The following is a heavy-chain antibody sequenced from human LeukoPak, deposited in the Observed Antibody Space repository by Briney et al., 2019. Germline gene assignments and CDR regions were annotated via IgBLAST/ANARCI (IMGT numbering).Heavy chain of an antibody. CDR3: AKDAMVRGVIDYYFDY. J-gene: IGHJ4*02. D-gene: IGHD3-10*01. CDR1: RFSFSSYA. V-gene: IGHV3-30*18. CDR2: ISFDGTDQ. Sequence: GGSLRLSCEASRFSFSSYAMHWVRQAPGKGLEWVAVISFDGTDQYHGDSVKGRFTISRDNSRSTLYLQMNSLRAEDTALYYCAKDAMVRGVIDYYFDYWGQGTLVTVSS.